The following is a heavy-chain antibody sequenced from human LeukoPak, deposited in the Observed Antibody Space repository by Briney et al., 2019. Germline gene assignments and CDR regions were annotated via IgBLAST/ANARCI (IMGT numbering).Heavy chain of an antibody. V-gene: IGHV4-34*01. Sequence: SETLSLTCAVYGGSFSGYYWSWIRQPPGKGLEWIGEINHSGSTNYNPSLKSRVTISVDTSKNQFSLKLSSVTAADTAVYYCARGPGVYSYVPPFFDFWGQGTLVTVSS. CDR2: INHSGST. D-gene: IGHD5-18*01. CDR3: ARGPGVYSYVPPFFDF. J-gene: IGHJ4*02. CDR1: GGSFSGYY.